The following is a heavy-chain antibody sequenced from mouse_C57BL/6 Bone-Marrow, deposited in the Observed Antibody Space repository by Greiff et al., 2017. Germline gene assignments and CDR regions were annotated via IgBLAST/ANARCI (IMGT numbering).Heavy chain of an antibody. CDR3: ARQSTIPTSKDY. D-gene: IGHD2-12*01. CDR1: EYEFPSHD. CDR2: INSDGGST. J-gene: IGHJ2*01. Sequence: EVQRVESGGGLVQPGESLKLSCESNEYEFPSHDMSWVRKTPEKRLELVAAINSDGGSTYYPDTMERRFIISRDNTKKTLYLRMSSLRSEDTALYYCARQSTIPTSKDYWGQGTTLTVSS. V-gene: IGHV5-2*01.